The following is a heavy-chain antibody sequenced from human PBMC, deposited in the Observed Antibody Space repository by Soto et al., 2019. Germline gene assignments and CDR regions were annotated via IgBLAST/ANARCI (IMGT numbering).Heavy chain of an antibody. J-gene: IGHJ4*02. Sequence: SETLSLTCTVSGDSLSRGNYYWGWVRQPPGKGLEWIGSSSFTGNTFFNPSLKSRVDVFVDTFKKQFSLKVNSVTAADTAVYYCARPDSSSWAASFDSWGQGILVTVSS. CDR2: SSFTGNT. CDR3: ARPDSSSWAASFDS. V-gene: IGHV4-39*01. D-gene: IGHD2-2*01. CDR1: GDSLSRGNYY.